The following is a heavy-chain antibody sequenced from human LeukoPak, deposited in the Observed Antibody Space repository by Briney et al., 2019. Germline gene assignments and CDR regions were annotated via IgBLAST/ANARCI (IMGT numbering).Heavy chain of an antibody. V-gene: IGHV3-33*01. J-gene: IGHJ4*02. D-gene: IGHD5-24*01. CDR3: VREGTSGNGDGYNSYDY. CDR2: IWYNGRNQ. CDR1: GFTFSHFG. Sequence: PGRSLRLSCAATGFTFSHFGMHWVRQAPGKGLEWVAVIWYNGRNQYYRDSVKGRFTISRDNFKNTLHLRMNSLRVEDTAMYYCVREGTSGNGDGYNSYDYWGQGTLVTVSS.